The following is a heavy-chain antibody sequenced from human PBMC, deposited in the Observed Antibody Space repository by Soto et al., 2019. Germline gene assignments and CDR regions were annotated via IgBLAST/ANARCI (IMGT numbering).Heavy chain of an antibody. D-gene: IGHD3-16*02. J-gene: IGHJ4*01. CDR1: GYTFTSYY. Sequence: ASVKVSCKASGYTFTSYYMHWVRQAPGQGLEWMGIINPSGGSTSYAQKFQGRVTMTRDTSTSTVYMELSSLRSEDTAVYYCARDVTGGYSGYDYDYVWGSYRLFDYWG. CDR3: ARDVTGGYSGYDYDYVWGSYRLFDY. CDR2: INPSGGST. V-gene: IGHV1-46*03.